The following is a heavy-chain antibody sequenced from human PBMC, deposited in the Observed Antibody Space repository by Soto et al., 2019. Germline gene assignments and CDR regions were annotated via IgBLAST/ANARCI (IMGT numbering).Heavy chain of an antibody. CDR2: INHTGST. D-gene: IGHD5-18*01. CDR3: ARAVLQKPGYSYVDY. Sequence: SETLSLTCAVYGAPFSGYYWTWIRQPPGKGLERIGEINHTGSTKYNPSLKSRVTISLDTSKNQFSLSLRSVTAADTAVYYCARAVLQKPGYSYVDYWGQGTLVTVSS. J-gene: IGHJ4*02. V-gene: IGHV4-34*01. CDR1: GAPFSGYY.